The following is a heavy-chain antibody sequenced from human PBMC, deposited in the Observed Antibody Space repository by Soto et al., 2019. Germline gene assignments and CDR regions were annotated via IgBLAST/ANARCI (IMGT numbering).Heavy chain of an antibody. CDR1: GFTFEHYA. D-gene: IGHD1-26*01. J-gene: IGHJ4*02. Sequence: LTLSCSKSGFTFEHYAVHWFRQSSRKGLEWVSFINADGSDRYYADSVKGRFTISRDNTKGSFYLQMDRLRLEDTAIYYCAKAKFYFDSSPFDSWGQGTLVTVSS. V-gene: IGHV3-43D*04. CDR3: AKAKFYFDSSPFDS. CDR2: INADGSDR.